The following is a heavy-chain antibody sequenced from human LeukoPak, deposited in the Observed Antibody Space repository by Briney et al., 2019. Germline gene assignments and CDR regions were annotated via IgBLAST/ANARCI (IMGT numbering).Heavy chain of an antibody. CDR1: GFTFRSYS. V-gene: IGHV3-21*01. CDR2: ISSGSSYI. J-gene: IGHJ6*02. D-gene: IGHD6-19*01. Sequence: GGSLRLSCAASGFTFRSYSRTWVRQAPGKGLEWVSSISSGSSYIYYADSVKGRFTISRDNAKNSLYLQMNSLRAEDTAVYYCARDSSGWYRYYYYGMDVWGQGTTVTVSS. CDR3: ARDSSGWYRYYYYGMDV.